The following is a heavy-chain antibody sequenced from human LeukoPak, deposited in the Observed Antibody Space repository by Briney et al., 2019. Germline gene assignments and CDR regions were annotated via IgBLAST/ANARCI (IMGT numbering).Heavy chain of an antibody. CDR2: IYTSGST. Sequence: SETLPLTCTVSGGSISNYYWSWIRQPAGKGLGWIGRIYTSGSTNYNPSLKSRVTMSVDTSKNQFSLKLSSVTAADTAVYYCARGPRSSDWYSVDYWGRGTLVTVSS. CDR3: ARGPRSSDWYSVDY. D-gene: IGHD6-19*01. J-gene: IGHJ4*02. CDR1: GGSISNYY. V-gene: IGHV4-4*07.